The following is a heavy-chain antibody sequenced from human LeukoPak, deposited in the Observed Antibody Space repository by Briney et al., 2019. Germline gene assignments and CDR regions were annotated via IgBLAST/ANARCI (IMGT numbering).Heavy chain of an antibody. V-gene: IGHV1-18*01. CDR3: ASTSYYYDSSGYYY. Sequence: ASVKVSCKASGYTFTSYGISWVRQAPRQGLEWMGWISAYNGNTNYAQKLQGRVTITTDTSTSTAYMELRRLRSDDTAVYYCASTSYYYDSSGYYYWGQGTLVTVPS. D-gene: IGHD3-22*01. CDR1: GYTFTSYG. J-gene: IGHJ4*02. CDR2: ISAYNGNT.